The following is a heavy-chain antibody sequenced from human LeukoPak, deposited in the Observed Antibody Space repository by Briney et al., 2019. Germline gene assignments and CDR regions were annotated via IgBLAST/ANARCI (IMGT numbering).Heavy chain of an antibody. V-gene: IGHV1-58*01. J-gene: IGHJ3*02. Sequence: GSGNTNYAQKFQERVTITRDMSTSTAYMELSSLRSEDTAVYYCAAGVLGIVSSFDAFDIWGQGTMVTVSS. CDR3: AAGVLGIVSSFDAFDI. D-gene: IGHD2-15*01. CDR2: GSGNT.